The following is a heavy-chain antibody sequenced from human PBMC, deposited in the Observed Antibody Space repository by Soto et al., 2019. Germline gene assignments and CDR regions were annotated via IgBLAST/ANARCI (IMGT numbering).Heavy chain of an antibody. CDR2: INPSGGST. V-gene: IGHV1-46*01. CDR3: ARAVGQDRSSSRIWYYYYGMDV. J-gene: IGHJ6*02. Sequence: QVQLVQSGAEVKKPGASVKVSCKASGYTFTSYYMHWVRQAPGQGLEWMGIINPSGGSTSYAQKFQGRVTMTRDTSTSTVYMELSSLRSEDTAVYYCARAVGQDRSSSRIWYYYYGMDVCGHGTTVTVSS. D-gene: IGHD6-6*01. CDR1: GYTFTSYY.